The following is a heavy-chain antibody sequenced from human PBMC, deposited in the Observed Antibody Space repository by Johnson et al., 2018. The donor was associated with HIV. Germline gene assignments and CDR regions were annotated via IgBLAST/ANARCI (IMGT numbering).Heavy chain of an antibody. V-gene: IGHV3-7*01. Sequence: DVQVVESGGGLVQPGGSLRLSCAASGFTFSSYWMSWVRQAPGKGLEWVANIKQDGSEKYYVDSVKGRFTISRDNAKNSLYLQMNSLRAEDTAVYYCARRFWDSSGPGAFDIWGQGTMVTVSS. CDR2: IKQDGSEK. J-gene: IGHJ3*02. CDR1: GFTFSSYW. CDR3: ARRFWDSSGPGAFDI. D-gene: IGHD3-22*01.